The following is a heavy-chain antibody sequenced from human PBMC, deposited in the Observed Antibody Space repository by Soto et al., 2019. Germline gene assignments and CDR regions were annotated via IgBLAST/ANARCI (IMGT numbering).Heavy chain of an antibody. CDR1: GFTFSSYA. CDR2: ISGSGGST. J-gene: IGHJ4*02. V-gene: IGHV3-23*01. Sequence: PGGSLRLSCAASGFTFSSYAMSWVRQAPGKGLEWVSAISGSGGSTYYADSVKGRFTISRDNSKDTLYLQMNSLRAEDTAVYYCAKDYYYDSSGYSPYWGQGTLVTVSS. D-gene: IGHD3-22*01. CDR3: AKDYYYDSSGYSPY.